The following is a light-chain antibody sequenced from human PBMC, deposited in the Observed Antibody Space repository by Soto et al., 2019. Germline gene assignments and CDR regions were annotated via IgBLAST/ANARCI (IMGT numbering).Light chain of an antibody. CDR1: QGISNY. J-gene: IGKJ1*01. CDR3: QKYSSAPRT. V-gene: IGKV1-27*01. Sequence: DIQMTQSPSSLSASVGDRVTITCRASQGISNYLAWYQQKPGKVPKLLIYAASTLQSGVPSRFSGSGSGTDFNLTISSRQPEDVANYYCQKYSSAPRTFGQGNKVEIK. CDR2: AAS.